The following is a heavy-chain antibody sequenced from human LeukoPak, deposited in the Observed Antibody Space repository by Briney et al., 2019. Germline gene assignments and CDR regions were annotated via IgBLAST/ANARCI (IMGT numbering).Heavy chain of an antibody. V-gene: IGHV1-2*04. D-gene: IGHD3-9*01. CDR1: GYTFTGYY. Sequence: ASVKVSCKASGYTFTGYYMHWVRQAPGQGLEWMGWINPNSGGTNYAQKFQGWVTMTRDTSISTAYMELSRLRSDDTAVYYCGMYYDILTGYSYYYYYMDVWGKGTTVTVSS. J-gene: IGHJ6*03. CDR3: GMYYDILTGYSYYYYYMDV. CDR2: INPNSGGT.